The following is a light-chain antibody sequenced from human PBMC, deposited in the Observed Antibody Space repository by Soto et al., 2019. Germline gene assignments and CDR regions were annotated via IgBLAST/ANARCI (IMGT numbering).Light chain of an antibody. CDR1: SSDVGGYNY. CDR3: SSYTSSSTRV. CDR2: EVS. Sequence: QSALTQPASVSGSPGQSITISCTGTSSDVGGYNYVSWYQQHPRKAPKLMIYEVSKRPSGVSNRFSGSKSGNTASLTISGLQAEDEADYYCSSYTSSSTRVFGGGTKLTVL. J-gene: IGLJ2*01. V-gene: IGLV2-14*01.